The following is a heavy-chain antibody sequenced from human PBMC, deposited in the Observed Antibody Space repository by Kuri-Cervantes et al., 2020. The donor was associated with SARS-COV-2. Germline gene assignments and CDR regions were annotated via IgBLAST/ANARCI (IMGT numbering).Heavy chain of an antibody. D-gene: IGHD5-24*01. CDR2: LDTSGST. V-gene: IGHV4-61*09. J-gene: IGHJ4*02. CDR3: GKVSWLQLWRRYYDS. CDR1: GVPVTGGTYS. Sequence: SETLSLTCAVSGVPVTGGTYSWAWIRQPAGKGLEWIGHLDTSGSTTHNPSLRGRVTISLDPSNNHVSLSMTSATAADTAVYYCGKVSWLQLWRRYYDSWGQGTLVTVSS.